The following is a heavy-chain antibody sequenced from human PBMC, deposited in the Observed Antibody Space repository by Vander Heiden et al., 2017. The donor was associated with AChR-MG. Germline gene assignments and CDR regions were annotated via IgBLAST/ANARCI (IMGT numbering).Heavy chain of an antibody. CDR1: GFTFGSYG. CDR2: IWYDGSNK. Sequence: QVQLVESGGGVVQPGRSLRLSCAASGFTFGSYGMHWVRQAPGKGLEWVAVIWYDGSNKYYADSVKGRFTISRDNSKNTLYLQMNSLRAEDTAVYYCARDHYYYDSSGLDYWGQGTLVTVSS. D-gene: IGHD3-22*01. CDR3: ARDHYYYDSSGLDY. V-gene: IGHV3-33*01. J-gene: IGHJ4*02.